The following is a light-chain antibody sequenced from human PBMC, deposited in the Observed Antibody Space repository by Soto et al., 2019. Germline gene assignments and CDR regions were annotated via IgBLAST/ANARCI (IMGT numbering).Light chain of an antibody. V-gene: IGLV2-8*01. CDR1: SSDVGDYKH. Sequence: QSVLTQPPSASGSPGLSVTISCTGTSSDVGDYKHVSWYQQHPGKAPKLIVYEVNKRPSGVPDRFSGSKSYNMASLTVSGLQAEDEADYYCSSYAGSNTYVFGTGTKVTVL. J-gene: IGLJ1*01. CDR3: SSYAGSNTYV. CDR2: EVN.